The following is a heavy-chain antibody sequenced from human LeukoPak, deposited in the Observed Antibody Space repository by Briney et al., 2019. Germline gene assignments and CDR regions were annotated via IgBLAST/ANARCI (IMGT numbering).Heavy chain of an antibody. Sequence: GASVTVSCKVSGYTLTELSMHWVRQAPGKGLAWMGGFDPEDGETIYAQKFQGRVTMTEDTSTDTAYMELSSLRSEDTAVYYCARVKGVSSSSDYWGQGTLVTVSS. D-gene: IGHD1-26*01. CDR3: ARVKGVSSSSDY. J-gene: IGHJ4*02. V-gene: IGHV1-24*01. CDR2: FDPEDGET. CDR1: GYTLTELS.